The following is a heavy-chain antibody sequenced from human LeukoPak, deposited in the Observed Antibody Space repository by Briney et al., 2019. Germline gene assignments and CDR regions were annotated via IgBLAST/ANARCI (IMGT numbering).Heavy chain of an antibody. CDR3: ARDQVYYGSGSLVDY. Sequence: PGGSLRLSCAASGFTFDDYGMSWVRQAPGKGLEWVSGINWNGGSTGYADSVKGRFTISRDNAKNSLYLQMSSLRAEDTAVYYCARDQVYYGSGSLVDYWGQGTLVTVSS. D-gene: IGHD3-10*01. CDR1: GFTFDDYG. V-gene: IGHV3-20*04. CDR2: INWNGGST. J-gene: IGHJ4*02.